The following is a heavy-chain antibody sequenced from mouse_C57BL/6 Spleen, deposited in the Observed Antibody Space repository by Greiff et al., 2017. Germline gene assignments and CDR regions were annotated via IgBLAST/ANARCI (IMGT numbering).Heavy chain of an antibody. V-gene: IGHV1-5*01. Sequence: EVQLQQSGTVLARPGASVKMSCKTSGYTFTSYWMHWVNQRPGQGLEWIGDICPGNSDTSYNQTFKGMAKLTAVTSASTAYMGLSSLTNEDSAVYYCTRVGVRPLWAMDYWGQGTSVTVSS. CDR2: ICPGNSDT. CDR3: TRVGVRPLWAMDY. D-gene: IGHD2-14*01. CDR1: GYTFTSYW. J-gene: IGHJ4*01.